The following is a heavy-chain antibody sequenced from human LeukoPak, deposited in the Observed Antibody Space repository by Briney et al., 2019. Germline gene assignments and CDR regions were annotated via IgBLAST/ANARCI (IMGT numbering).Heavy chain of an antibody. CDR3: AKYRAMIVVALDY. CDR1: GFTFSSYA. CDR2: ISVSGGST. J-gene: IGHJ4*02. Sequence: GGSLRLSCAASGFTFSSYAMIWVRQAPGKGLEWVSGISVSGGSTYYADSVKGRLTISRDNSKNTLYPQMNSLRAEDTAVYYCAKYRAMIVVALDYWGQGTLVTVSS. V-gene: IGHV3-23*01. D-gene: IGHD3-22*01.